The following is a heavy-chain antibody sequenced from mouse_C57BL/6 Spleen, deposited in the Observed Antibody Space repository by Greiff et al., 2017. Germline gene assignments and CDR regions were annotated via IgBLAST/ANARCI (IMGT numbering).Heavy chain of an antibody. J-gene: IGHJ1*03. D-gene: IGHD1-1*01. CDR2: IYPRSGNT. V-gene: IGHV1-81*01. CDR3: ARSGSSYEYFDV. CDR1: GYTFTSYG. Sequence: QVHVKQSGAELARPGASVKLSCKASGYTFTSYGISWVKQRTGQGLEWIGEIYPRSGNTYYNEKFKGKATLTADKSSSTAYMELRSLTSEDSAVYFCARSGSSYEYFDVWGTGTTVTVSS.